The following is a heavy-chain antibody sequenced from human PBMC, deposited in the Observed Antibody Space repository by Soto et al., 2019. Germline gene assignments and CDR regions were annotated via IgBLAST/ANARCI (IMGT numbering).Heavy chain of an antibody. J-gene: IGHJ4*02. D-gene: IGHD1-26*01. V-gene: IGHV4-61*01. CDR1: GGSASSGSYY. Sequence: SETLSLTCTVSGGSASSGSYYWSWIRQPPGKGLEWIGYIYYSGSTNYNPSLKSRVTISVDTSKNQFSLKLSSVTAADTAVYYCARVGGASYFDYWGQGTLVTVSS. CDR2: IYYSGST. CDR3: ARVGGASYFDY.